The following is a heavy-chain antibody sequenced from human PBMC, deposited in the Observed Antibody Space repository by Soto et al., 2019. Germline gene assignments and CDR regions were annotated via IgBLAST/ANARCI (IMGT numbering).Heavy chain of an antibody. Sequence: QVQLVQSGAEVKKPGASVKVSCEAPGYNFIDFHIHWVRQAPGQGFEWMGRISPKSGGTNHAQKFEGRVTMTWDTTLNTAYMELSSLKSDDTAVYYCARPPGYISDWYYFDLWGQGTRVTVSS. CDR1: GYNFIDFH. CDR2: ISPKSGGT. V-gene: IGHV1-2*02. CDR3: ARPPGYISDWYYFDL. J-gene: IGHJ4*02. D-gene: IGHD3-9*01.